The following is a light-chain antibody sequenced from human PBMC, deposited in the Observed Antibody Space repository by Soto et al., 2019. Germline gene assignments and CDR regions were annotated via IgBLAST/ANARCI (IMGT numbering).Light chain of an antibody. J-gene: IGLJ1*01. CDR2: DIT. V-gene: IGLV2-14*03. CDR1: SSDVGGYNY. Sequence: QSALTQPASVSGSPGQWTTISCTGTSSDVGGYNYVSWYQHHPGKAPKLMIYDITNRPSGVSNRFSGSKSGNTASLTISGLQTEDEADYYCSSYTSSNTHVFGTGTKLTVL. CDR3: SSYTSSNTHV.